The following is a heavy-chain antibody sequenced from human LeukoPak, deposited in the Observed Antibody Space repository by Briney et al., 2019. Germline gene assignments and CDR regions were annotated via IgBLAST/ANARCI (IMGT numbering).Heavy chain of an antibody. V-gene: IGHV4-59*01. CDR3: ARGGLMVTWFDP. CDR1: GGSISSYY. CDR2: IYYSGST. Sequence: PSETLSLTCTVSGGSISSYYWSWIRQPPGKGLEWIGYIYYSGSTNYNPSLKSRVTISVDTSKDPFSLKLSSVTAADTAVYYCARGGLMVTWFDPWGQGTLVTVSS. D-gene: IGHD5-18*01. J-gene: IGHJ5*02.